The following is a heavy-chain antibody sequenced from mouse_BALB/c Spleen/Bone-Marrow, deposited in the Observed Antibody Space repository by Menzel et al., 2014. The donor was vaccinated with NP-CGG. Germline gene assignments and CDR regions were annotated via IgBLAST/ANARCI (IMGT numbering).Heavy chain of an antibody. Sequence: VKLMESGAELMKPGASVKISCKATGYTFSSYWIEWVKQRPGHGPEWIGEILPGSGSTNYNEKFKGKATFTADTSSNTAYMQLSSLTSEDSAVYYCASFYGRFAYWGQGTLVTVSA. CDR1: GYTFSSYW. CDR3: ASFYGRFAY. J-gene: IGHJ3*01. V-gene: IGHV1-9*01. CDR2: ILPGSGST. D-gene: IGHD1-1*02.